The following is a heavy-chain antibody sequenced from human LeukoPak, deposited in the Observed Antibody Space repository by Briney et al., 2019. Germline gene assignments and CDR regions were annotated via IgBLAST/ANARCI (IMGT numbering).Heavy chain of an antibody. CDR3: ARQGDHEYDSRGYYGY. CDR2: IYYSGST. D-gene: IGHD3-22*01. CDR1: GGSIRGTSYY. J-gene: IGHJ4*02. Sequence: PSETLSLTCTVSGGSIRGTSYYWGWIRQPPGKGLEWIGSIYYSGSTYYNSSLKSRVTISVDTSKNQFSLKLSSVTAADTAVYYCARQGDHEYDSRGYYGYWGQGTLVTVSS. V-gene: IGHV4-39*01.